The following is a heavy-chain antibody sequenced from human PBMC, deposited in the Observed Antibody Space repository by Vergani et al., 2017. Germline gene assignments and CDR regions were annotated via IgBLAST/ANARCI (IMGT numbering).Heavy chain of an antibody. Sequence: QMQLVQSGPEVKKPGTSVKVSCKASGFTFTSSAMQWVRQARGQRLEWIGWIVVGSGNTNYAQKFQGRVTITADESTSTAYMELSSLRSEDTAVYYCATGYCSSTSCYADSWGQGTLVTVSS. CDR2: IVVGSGNT. J-gene: IGHJ4*02. CDR1: GFTFTSSA. V-gene: IGHV1-58*02. D-gene: IGHD2-2*01. CDR3: ATGYCSSTSCYADS.